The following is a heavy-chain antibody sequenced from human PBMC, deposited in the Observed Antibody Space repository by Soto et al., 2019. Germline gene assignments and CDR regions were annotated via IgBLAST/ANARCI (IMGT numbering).Heavy chain of an antibody. Sequence: QALLEQSGPEVKKPGDSVRISCWLYDSVFVTSVITWLRQAPGQGIEWMGWISANDGGTLSAMKFTERHVMSTDPMRNMAYLQLLDVTSDGSAVYFCERGGGRHLRPLETWGHGTPVTVSS. CDR2: ISANDGGT. CDR3: ERGGGRHLRPLET. V-gene: IGHV1-18*01. J-gene: IGHJ4*01. CDR1: DSVFVTSV. D-gene: IGHD3-16*01.